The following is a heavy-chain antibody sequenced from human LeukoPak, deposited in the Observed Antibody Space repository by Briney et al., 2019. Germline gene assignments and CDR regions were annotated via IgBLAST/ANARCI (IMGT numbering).Heavy chain of an antibody. Sequence: ASVKVSCKASGYTFTGYYMHWVRQAPGQGLEWMGWINPNSGGTNYAQKFQGRVTMTRDTSISTAYMELSRLRPDDTAVYYCARGDSSGEKASDAFDIWGQGTMVTVSS. CDR1: GYTFTGYY. D-gene: IGHD3-22*01. CDR3: ARGDSSGEKASDAFDI. CDR2: INPNSGGT. J-gene: IGHJ3*02. V-gene: IGHV1-2*02.